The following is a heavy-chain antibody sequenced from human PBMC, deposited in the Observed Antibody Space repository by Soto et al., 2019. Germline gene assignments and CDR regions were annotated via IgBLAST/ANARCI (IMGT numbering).Heavy chain of an antibody. CDR2: INHSGST. Sequence: PSETLSLTCAVYGGSFSGYYWSWIRQPPGKGLEWIGEINHSGSTNYNPSLKSRVTISLDTSKNQFALSLTSVTAANTAVYYCARHGSYWGPGTLVTVSS. J-gene: IGHJ4*02. V-gene: IGHV4-34*01. CDR3: ARHGSY. CDR1: GGSFSGYY.